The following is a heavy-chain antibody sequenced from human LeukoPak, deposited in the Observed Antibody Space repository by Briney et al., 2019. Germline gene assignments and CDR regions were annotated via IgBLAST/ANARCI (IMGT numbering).Heavy chain of an antibody. CDR2: IYYSGST. V-gene: IGHV4-39*01. D-gene: IGHD3-3*01. CDR1: GGSISSSSYY. Sequence: SETLSLTCTVSGGSISSSSYYWGWIRQPPGKGLEWIGSIYYSGSTYYNPSLKSRVTISVDTSKNQFSLKPSPVTAADTAVYYCARRRNYDFWSGYLFDYWGQGTLVTVSS. J-gene: IGHJ4*02. CDR3: ARRRNYDFWSGYLFDY.